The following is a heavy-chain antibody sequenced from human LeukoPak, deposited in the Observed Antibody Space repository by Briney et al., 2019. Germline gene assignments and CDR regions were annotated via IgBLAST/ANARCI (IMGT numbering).Heavy chain of an antibody. V-gene: IGHV1-8*01. CDR3: AREVGIRGHFDY. J-gene: IGHJ4*02. CDR2: MNPNSGNT. Sequence: ASVKVSCKASGYTFTSYDINWVRQATGQGLEWMGWMNPNSGNTGYAQKFQGRVTMTRNTSISTAYMELSSLRSEDTAVYYCAREVGIRGHFDYWGRGTPVTVSS. CDR1: GYTFTSYD. D-gene: IGHD1-26*01.